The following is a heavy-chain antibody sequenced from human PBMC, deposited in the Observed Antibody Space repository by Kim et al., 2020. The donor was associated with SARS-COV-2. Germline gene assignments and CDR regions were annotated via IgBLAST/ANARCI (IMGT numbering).Heavy chain of an antibody. Sequence: TYYNPPLKSRVTISVDTSKNQFSLKLSSVTAADTAVYYCASYVEGNGMDVGGQGTTVTVSS. CDR2: T. V-gene: IGHV4-31*02. J-gene: IGHJ6*02. D-gene: IGHD2-8*01. CDR3: ASYVEGNGMDV.